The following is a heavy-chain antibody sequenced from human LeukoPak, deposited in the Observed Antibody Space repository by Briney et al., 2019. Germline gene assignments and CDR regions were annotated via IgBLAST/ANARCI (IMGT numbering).Heavy chain of an antibody. Sequence: PSETLSLTCTVSGGSISSSSYYWGWIRQPPGKGLEWIGSIYYSGSTYYNPSLKSRVTISVDTSKNQFSLKLSSVTAADTAVYYCASRGITMIVVLDYWGQGTLVTVSS. CDR2: IYYSGST. CDR3: ASRGITMIVVLDY. V-gene: IGHV4-39*01. D-gene: IGHD3-22*01. J-gene: IGHJ4*02. CDR1: GGSISSSSYY.